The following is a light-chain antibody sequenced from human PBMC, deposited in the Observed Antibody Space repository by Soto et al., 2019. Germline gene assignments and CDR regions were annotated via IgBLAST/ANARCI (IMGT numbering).Light chain of an antibody. CDR1: QSVTSK. V-gene: IGKV3-15*01. CDR3: QQYYPGPPTT. Sequence: TGMTQSPATLSVSQGERVTLSCRASQSVTSKLAWYQQKPGQAPRLLIYDASSRATGIPARFSGSGSGTEFTLTISSLQSEDLAVYYCQQYYPGPPTTFGQGTRLEIK. J-gene: IGKJ5*01. CDR2: DAS.